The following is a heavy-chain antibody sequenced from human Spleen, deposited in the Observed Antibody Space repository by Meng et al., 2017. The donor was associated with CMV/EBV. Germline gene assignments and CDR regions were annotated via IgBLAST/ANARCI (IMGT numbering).Heavy chain of an antibody. CDR1: GGSISSGSYY. V-gene: IGHV4-61*02. Sequence: QVQLQESGPGLVXPXXTLSLTCTVSGGSISSGSYYWSWIRQPAGKGLEWIGRIYTSGSTNYNPSLKSRVTISVDTSKNQFSLKLSSVTAADTAVYYCAGGWFDPWGQGTLVTVSS. D-gene: IGHD3-16*01. J-gene: IGHJ5*02. CDR3: AGGWFDP. CDR2: IYTSGST.